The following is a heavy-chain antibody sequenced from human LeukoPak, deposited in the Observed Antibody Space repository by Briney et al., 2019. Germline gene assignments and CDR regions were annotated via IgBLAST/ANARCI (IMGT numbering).Heavy chain of an antibody. V-gene: IGHV4-34*01. CDR2: INHSGST. Sequence: SETLSLTCAVYGGSFSGYYWSWIRQPPGKGLEWIGEINHSGSTNYNPSLKGRVTISVDTSKNQFSLKLSSVTAADTAVYYCARVGAVAFFDYWGQGTLVTVSS. D-gene: IGHD6-19*01. J-gene: IGHJ4*02. CDR1: GGSFSGYY. CDR3: ARVGAVAFFDY.